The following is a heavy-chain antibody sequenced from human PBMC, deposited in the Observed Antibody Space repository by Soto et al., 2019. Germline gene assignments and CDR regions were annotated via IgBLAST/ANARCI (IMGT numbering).Heavy chain of an antibody. V-gene: IGHV3-23*01. CDR2: ISGSGGST. J-gene: IGHJ3*02. Sequence: GGSLRLSCAASGFTFSSYAMSWVRQAPGKGLEWVSAISGSGGSTYYADSVKGRFTISRDNSKNTLYLQMNSLRAEDTAVYYCAKVGGPDSDYTWRVRAFDIWGQWTMVTVSS. CDR1: GFTFSSYA. D-gene: IGHD4-4*01. CDR3: AKVGGPDSDYTWRVRAFDI.